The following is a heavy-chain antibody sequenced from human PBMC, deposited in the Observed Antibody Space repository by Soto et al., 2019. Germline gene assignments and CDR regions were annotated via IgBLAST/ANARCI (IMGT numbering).Heavy chain of an antibody. D-gene: IGHD6-13*01. CDR1: GFTFSNAW. J-gene: IGHJ5*02. Sequence: PGGSLRLSCAASGFTFSNAWMNWVRQAPGKGLEWVSAISGSGGSTYYADSVKGRFTISRDNSKNTLYLQMNSLRAEDTAVYYCAVISIAAAGNNWFDPWGQGTLVTVSS. CDR3: AVISIAAAGNNWFDP. V-gene: IGHV3-23*01. CDR2: ISGSGGST.